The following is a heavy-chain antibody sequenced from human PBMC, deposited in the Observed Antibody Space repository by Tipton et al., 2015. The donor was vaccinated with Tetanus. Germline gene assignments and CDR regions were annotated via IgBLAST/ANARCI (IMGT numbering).Heavy chain of an antibody. CDR3: ARARETPLWGAFNP. D-gene: IGHD3-16*01. J-gene: IGHJ5*02. V-gene: IGHV4-39*07. Sequence: TLSLTCTVSGVSISSNSYYWGWIRQPPGKGLEWIGTVFHSGTTYYNPSLKSRVTISVDTSKNQFSLRLNSVTAADTAVYYCARARETPLWGAFNPWGQGALVTVSS. CDR1: GVSISSNSYY. CDR2: VFHSGTT.